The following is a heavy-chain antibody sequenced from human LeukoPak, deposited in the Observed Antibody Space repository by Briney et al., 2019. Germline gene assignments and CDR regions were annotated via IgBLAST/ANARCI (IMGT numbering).Heavy chain of an antibody. CDR3: ARDWVGISRNAFDI. V-gene: IGHV3-20*04. CDR2: INWHGGST. J-gene: IGHJ3*02. Sequence: PAGSLRLSCAASGFTFDDYGMSWVRQAPGKGLEWVSNINWHGGSTGYADSVKGRFTISRDNAKKSLYLQMNSLRAEDTALYYCARDWVGISRNAFDIWGQGTMVTVSS. CDR1: GFTFDDYG. D-gene: IGHD2-21*01.